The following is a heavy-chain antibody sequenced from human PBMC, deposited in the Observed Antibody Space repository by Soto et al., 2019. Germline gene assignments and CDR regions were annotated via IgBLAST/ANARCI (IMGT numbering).Heavy chain of an antibody. V-gene: IGHV3-48*01. CDR1: GFTFSSYS. J-gene: IGHJ6*03. D-gene: IGHD4-17*01. CDR2: ISSSSSTI. CDR3: ARDPTTVTTTYYYYMDV. Sequence: EVQLVESGGGLVQPGGSLRLSCAASGFTFSSYSMNWVRQAPGKGLELVSYISSSSSTIYYADSVKGRFTISRDNAKNSLYLQMNSLRAEDTAVYYCARDPTTVTTTYYYYMDVWGKGTTVTVSS.